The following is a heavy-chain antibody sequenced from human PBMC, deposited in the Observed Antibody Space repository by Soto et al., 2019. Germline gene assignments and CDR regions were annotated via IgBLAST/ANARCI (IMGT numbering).Heavy chain of an antibody. V-gene: IGHV3-23*01. CDR3: ARWNGYGDY. Sequence: EVQFLESGGGLVQPGGSLRLSCAASGFTVSTYGVTWVRQAPGKGLEWVSGFTGVIGTTHYADSVKGRFTITRDNSNNTVYLQMNSLRVEDTAVYYCARWNGYGDYWGRGTLVTVSS. J-gene: IGHJ4*02. CDR2: FTGVIGTT. D-gene: IGHD1-1*01. CDR1: GFTVSTYG.